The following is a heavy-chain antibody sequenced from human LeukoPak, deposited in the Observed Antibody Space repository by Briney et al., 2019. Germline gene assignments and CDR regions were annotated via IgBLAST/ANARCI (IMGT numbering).Heavy chain of an antibody. CDR3: ARDLGRDRYFDS. CDR1: GFTFSPYP. J-gene: IGHJ4*02. V-gene: IGHV3-21*06. D-gene: IGHD5-24*01. CDR2: ISGGSDII. Sequence: GGSLRLSCAASGFTFSPYPMNWVRQAPGKGLEWVSYISGGSDIIHYADSVKGRFTISRDNAKNSLYLQMNSLRAEDTAVYYCARDLGRDRYFDSWGQGTLVTVSS.